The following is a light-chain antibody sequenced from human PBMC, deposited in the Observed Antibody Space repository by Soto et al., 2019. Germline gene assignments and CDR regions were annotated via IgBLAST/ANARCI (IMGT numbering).Light chain of an antibody. CDR1: SSDVGGYNY. Sequence: QSALTQPASVSGSPGQSITISCTGTSSDVGGYNYVSWYQQHPGKAPKLMIYDVSDRSSGVSNRFSGSKSGNTASLTISGLQAEDEADYYCSSYTSSSTLFGGGIKVTVL. V-gene: IGLV2-14*01. CDR3: SSYTSSSTL. J-gene: IGLJ2*01. CDR2: DVS.